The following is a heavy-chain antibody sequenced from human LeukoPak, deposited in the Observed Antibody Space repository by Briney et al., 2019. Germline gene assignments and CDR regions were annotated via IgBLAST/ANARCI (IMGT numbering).Heavy chain of an antibody. CDR3: AKDVEQQPGDY. Sequence: PAGRSLRLSCAASGFTFSSYGMHWVRQAPGKGLEWVAVISYDGSNKYYADSVKGRFTISRDNSKNTPYLQMNSLRAEDTAVYYCAKDVEQQPGDYWGQGTLVTVSS. V-gene: IGHV3-30*18. J-gene: IGHJ4*02. CDR1: GFTFSSYG. D-gene: IGHD6-13*01. CDR2: ISYDGSNK.